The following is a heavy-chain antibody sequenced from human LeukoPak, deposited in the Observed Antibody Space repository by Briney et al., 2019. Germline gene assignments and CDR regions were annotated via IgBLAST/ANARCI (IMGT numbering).Heavy chain of an antibody. CDR1: GGSFSGYY. CDR3: ARWKGYDSSGYYCY. V-gene: IGHV4-34*01. Sequence: SETLSLTCAVYGGSFSGYYWSWIRQPPGKGLEWIGEINHSGSTNYNPSLKSRVTISVDTSKNQFSLKLSSVTAADTAVYYCARWKGYDSSGYYCYWGQGTLVTVSS. D-gene: IGHD3-22*01. CDR2: INHSGST. J-gene: IGHJ4*02.